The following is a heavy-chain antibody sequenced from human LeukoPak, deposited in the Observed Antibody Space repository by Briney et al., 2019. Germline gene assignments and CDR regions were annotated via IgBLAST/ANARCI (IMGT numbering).Heavy chain of an antibody. CDR3: ARHMNGGTYPMDV. J-gene: IGHJ6*02. V-gene: IGHV4-59*08. CDR1: GGSISSYY. D-gene: IGHD1-26*01. Sequence: SETLSLTCTVSGGSISSYYWSWIRQPPGKGLEYIGYIHYSGNTNYNPSLKSRVTISVDTPKNQFSLKLSSVTAADTAVYYCARHMNGGTYPMDVWGQGTTVTVSS. CDR2: IHYSGNT.